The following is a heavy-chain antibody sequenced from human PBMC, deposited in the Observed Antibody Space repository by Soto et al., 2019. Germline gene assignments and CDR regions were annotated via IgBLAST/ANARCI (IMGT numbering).Heavy chain of an antibody. CDR1: GFTFSSYA. Sequence: AGGSLRLSCAASGFTFSSYAMHWVRQAPGTGPEWVAATSSDGTDNVYADSVSGRFTISRDNSKNTLYLQMNSLRSEDAAVYYCARTYECAKSDCYRAFDIWGQGTMVTVSS. CDR3: ARTYECAKSDCYRAFDI. J-gene: IGHJ3*02. V-gene: IGHV3-30*04. D-gene: IGHD2-21*02. CDR2: TSSDGTDN.